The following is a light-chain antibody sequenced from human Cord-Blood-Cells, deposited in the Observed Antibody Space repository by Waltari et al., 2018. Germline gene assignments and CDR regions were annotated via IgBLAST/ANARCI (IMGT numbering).Light chain of an antibody. J-gene: IGKJ4*01. CDR1: QSVLYSSNNKNY. Sequence: DIVMIQSPDSLAVSLGERAIINCKSSQSVLYSSNNKNYLAWYQQKPGQPPKLLIYWASTRESGVPDRFSGSGSGTDFTLTISSLQAEDVAVYYCQQYYSTPPAFGGGTKVEIK. CDR2: WAS. CDR3: QQYYSTPPA. V-gene: IGKV4-1*01.